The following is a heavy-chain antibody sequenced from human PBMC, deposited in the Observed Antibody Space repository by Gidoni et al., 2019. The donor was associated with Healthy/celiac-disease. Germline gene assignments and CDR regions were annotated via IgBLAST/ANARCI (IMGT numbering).Heavy chain of an antibody. CDR1: GLTFISYA. V-gene: IGHV3-23*01. Sequence: EVQLLEAGGGLVQPGGSLRLSCAASGLTFISYAVSWVRPAPGEGLGWVSAISGSGGSTYYAEYLKGRVNITRDNSKNKLYLKMYRLRAEVTAVYYCANYIIVVPAKPDYYYGIDVWGQGTTVTVSS. D-gene: IGHD2-2*01. CDR3: ANYIIVVPAKPDYYYGIDV. J-gene: IGHJ6*02. CDR2: ISGSGGST.